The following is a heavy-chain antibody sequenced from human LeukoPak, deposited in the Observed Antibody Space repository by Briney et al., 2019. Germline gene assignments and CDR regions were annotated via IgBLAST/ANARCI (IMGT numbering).Heavy chain of an antibody. D-gene: IGHD3-9*01. J-gene: IGHJ4*02. Sequence: PGGSLRLSCVASGFTFSSYGMSWVRQAPGKGLEWVSSIRDTGGSTYYADSVKGRFTISRDNSKNTLYLQMNSLRAEDTAVYYCAKDRRLGPYLTDYYVLDYWGQGTLVTVSS. CDR2: IRDTGGST. CDR3: AKDRRLGPYLTDYYVLDY. CDR1: GFTFSSYG. V-gene: IGHV3-23*01.